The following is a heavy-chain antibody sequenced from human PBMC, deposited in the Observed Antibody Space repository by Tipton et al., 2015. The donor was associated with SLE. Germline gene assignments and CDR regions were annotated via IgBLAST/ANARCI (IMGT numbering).Heavy chain of an antibody. CDR2: VRNKADNYAT. J-gene: IGHJ5*02. CDR1: GFSFSDYP. CDR3: SSSSYDFLSLAS. Sequence: GSLRLSCAASGFSFSDYPMHWVRQASGKGLEWVGRVRNKADNYATVYSASVKGRFTIFRDDSKDTVYLQMNSLKSEDTAVYFCSSSSYDFLSLASWCQGTLVTVSS. V-gene: IGHV3-73*01. D-gene: IGHD3-3*01.